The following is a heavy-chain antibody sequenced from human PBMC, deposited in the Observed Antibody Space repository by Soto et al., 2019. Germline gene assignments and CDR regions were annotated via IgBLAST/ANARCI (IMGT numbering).Heavy chain of an antibody. V-gene: IGHV1-69*13. CDR3: AGTYYYDSSGYFFDP. Sequence: SVKVSCKASGYTFTGYYMHWVRQAPGQGLEWMGGIIPIIGTANYAQKFQGRVTITADESTSTAYMELSSLRSEDTAVYYCAGTYYYDSSGYFFDPWGQGTLVTVSS. CDR2: IIPIIGTA. D-gene: IGHD3-22*01. J-gene: IGHJ5*02. CDR1: GYTFTGYY.